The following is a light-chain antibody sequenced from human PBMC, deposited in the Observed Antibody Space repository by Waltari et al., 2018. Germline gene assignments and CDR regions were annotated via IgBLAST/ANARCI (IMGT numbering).Light chain of an antibody. Sequence: DIQMTQSPSSLSASVGDRVTITCQASQDISNYLNLYQQKPGKAPKLLIYDASNLETGVPSRFSGSGSGTDFTFTISSLQPEDIATYYCQQYDNLPPDTFGQGTKLEIK. CDR2: DAS. V-gene: IGKV1-33*01. J-gene: IGKJ2*01. CDR3: QQYDNLPPDT. CDR1: QDISNY.